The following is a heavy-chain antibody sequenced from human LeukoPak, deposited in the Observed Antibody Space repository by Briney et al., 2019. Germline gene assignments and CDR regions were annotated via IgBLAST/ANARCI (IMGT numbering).Heavy chain of an antibody. CDR3: AGNFLYCTNGVCYDY. CDR2: IYTSGST. D-gene: IGHD2-8*01. Sequence: PSETLSLTCTVSGGSISSYYWSWIRQPAGKGLEWLGRIYTSGSTNYNPSLKSRVTMSVDTSKNQFSLKLSSVTAADTAVYYCAGNFLYCTNGVCYDYWGQGTLVTVSS. CDR1: GGSISSYY. V-gene: IGHV4-4*07. J-gene: IGHJ4*02.